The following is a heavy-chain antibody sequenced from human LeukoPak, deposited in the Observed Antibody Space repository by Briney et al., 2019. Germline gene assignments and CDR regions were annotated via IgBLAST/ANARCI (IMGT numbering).Heavy chain of an antibody. CDR3: AGVKTYYYDSSGYYAY. V-gene: IGHV4-59*01. D-gene: IGHD3-22*01. CDR1: GGSTSSYY. J-gene: IGHJ4*02. Sequence: SETLSLTCTVSGGSTSSYYWSWIRQPPGKRLEWIGYIYYSGSTNYNPSLKSRVTISVDTSKNQFSLKLSSVTAADTAVYYCAGVKTYYYDSSGYYAYWGQGTLVTVSS. CDR2: IYYSGST.